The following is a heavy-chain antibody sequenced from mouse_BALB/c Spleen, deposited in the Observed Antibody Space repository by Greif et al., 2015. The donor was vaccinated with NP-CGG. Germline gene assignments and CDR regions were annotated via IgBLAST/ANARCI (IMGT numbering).Heavy chain of an antibody. J-gene: IGHJ2*01. CDR3: ARHREFDS. CDR2: ISSGGSYT. V-gene: IGHV5-6*01. CDR1: GFTFSSYG. Sequence: EVKLMESGGDLVKPGGSLKFSCAASGFTFSSYGMSWVRQTPDKSLEWVATISSGGSYTYYPDSVKGRFTISRDNAKNALYLQMTNLKSDDTAMYYCARHREFDSLVQGTTLTVSS.